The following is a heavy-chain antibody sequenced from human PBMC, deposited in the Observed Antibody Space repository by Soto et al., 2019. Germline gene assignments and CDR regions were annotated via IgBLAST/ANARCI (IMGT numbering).Heavy chain of an antibody. CDR2: INPNSGHT. D-gene: IGHD3-22*01. CDR1: GYTFTNYG. Sequence: QIQLLQSGAEVKKPGTSVKVSCKASGYTFTNYGIIWVRQAPGQGLEWMGWINPNSGHTNYAQNLQDRATMTTDTSTNTAYMELRSLRSDDKAVYFCARGQVVNFDNWFDPWGQGTLVTVSS. CDR3: ARGQVVNFDNWFDP. V-gene: IGHV1-18*01. J-gene: IGHJ5*02.